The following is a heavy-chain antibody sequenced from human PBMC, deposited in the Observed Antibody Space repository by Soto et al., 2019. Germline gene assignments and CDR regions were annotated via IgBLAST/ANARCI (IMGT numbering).Heavy chain of an antibody. Sequence: SETLSLTCTVSGGSISSYYWSWIRQPPGKGLEWIGYIYYSGSTNYNPSLKSRVTISVDTSKNQFSLKLSSVTAADTAVYYCARHGVNDDYIWGSYRWENYYYYYMDVWGKGTTVTVSS. CDR3: ARHGVNDDYIWGSYRWENYYYYYMDV. D-gene: IGHD3-16*02. J-gene: IGHJ6*03. V-gene: IGHV4-59*08. CDR2: IYYSGST. CDR1: GGSISSYY.